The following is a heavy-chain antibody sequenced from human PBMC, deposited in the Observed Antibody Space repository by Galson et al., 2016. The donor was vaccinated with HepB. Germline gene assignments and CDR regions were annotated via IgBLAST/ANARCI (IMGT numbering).Heavy chain of an antibody. CDR1: GFPFGTYA. Sequence: SLRLSCAASGFPFGTYAMHWVRQAPGKGLEWVAVVSYDGSNTYYADSVKGRFTISRDNSKNTLYLQMNSLRAEDAAVYYCAKGETTNYYYDRSAYYWGQGTLVTVSS. D-gene: IGHD3-22*01. CDR2: VSYDGSNT. J-gene: IGHJ4*02. V-gene: IGHV3-30*18. CDR3: AKGETTNYYYDRSAYY.